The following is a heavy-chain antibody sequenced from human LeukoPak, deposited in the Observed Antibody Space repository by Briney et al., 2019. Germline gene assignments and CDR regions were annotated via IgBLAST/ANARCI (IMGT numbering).Heavy chain of an antibody. CDR2: IYHSGST. V-gene: IGHV4-38-2*02. CDR3: AMPPPEIAVAGFGPYYFDY. Sequence: PSETLSLTCTVSGYSISSGYYWGWIRQPPGKGLEWIGSIYHSGSTYYNPSLKSRVTISVDTSKNQFSLKLSSVTAADTAVYYCAMPPPEIAVAGFGPYYFDYWGQGTLVTVSS. CDR1: GYSISSGYY. D-gene: IGHD6-19*01. J-gene: IGHJ4*02.